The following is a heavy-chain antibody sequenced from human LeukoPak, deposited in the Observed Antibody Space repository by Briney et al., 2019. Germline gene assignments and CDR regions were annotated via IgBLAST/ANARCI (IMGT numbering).Heavy chain of an antibody. CDR1: GDSVSIYY. V-gene: IGHV4-59*08. CDR2: ISYSGST. D-gene: IGHD4-17*01. J-gene: IGHJ4*02. CDR3: AIGLGLTAVTEYYFDY. Sequence: PSETLSLTCTVSGDSVSIYYWSWIRQPPGKGLEWIGDISYSGSTDYNPSLKSRVTISVDTSKNQFSLKLSSVTAADTAVYYCAIGLGLTAVTEYYFDYWGQGTLVTVSS.